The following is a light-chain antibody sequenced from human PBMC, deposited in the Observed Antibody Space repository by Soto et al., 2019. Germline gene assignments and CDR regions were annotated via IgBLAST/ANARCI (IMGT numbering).Light chain of an antibody. V-gene: IGLV1-44*01. CDR2: TNN. CDR3: AAWDASLNGWV. CDR1: NSNIGSHT. J-gene: IGLJ3*02. Sequence: QSVLTQPPSASGTPGQRVTISCSGSNSNIGSHTVNWYQQLPGTAPKLLIYTNNQRPSGVPDRFSGSKPDTSASLAISGLQSDDESDYYCAAWDASLNGWVFGGGTKLTVL.